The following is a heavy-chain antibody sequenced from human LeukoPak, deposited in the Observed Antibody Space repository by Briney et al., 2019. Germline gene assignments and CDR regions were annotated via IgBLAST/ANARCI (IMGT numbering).Heavy chain of an antibody. V-gene: IGHV4-34*01. CDR2: INHSGST. J-gene: IGHJ2*01. CDR3: ARGPYSSSWVLPHWYFDL. Sequence: SETLSLTCAVYGGSFSGYYWSWIRQPPGKGLEWIGEINHSGSTNYNPSLKSRVTISVDTSKNQFSLKLSSVTAADTAVYYCARGPYSSSWVLPHWYFDLWGRGTLVTVSS. D-gene: IGHD6-13*01. CDR1: GGSFSGYY.